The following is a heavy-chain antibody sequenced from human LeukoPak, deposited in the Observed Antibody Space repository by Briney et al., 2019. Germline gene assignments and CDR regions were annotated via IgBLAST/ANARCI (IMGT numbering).Heavy chain of an antibody. J-gene: IGHJ4*02. D-gene: IGHD3-3*01. CDR1: GFPFTNYA. CDR2: IKQDGSEK. Sequence: GGSLRLSCVASGFPFTNYAMSWVRQAPGKGLEWVANIKQDGSEKYYVDSVKGRFTISRDNAKNSLYLQMNSLRAEDTAVYYCARVGAGYYDFWSGPGGFDYWGQGPLVTVSS. V-gene: IGHV3-7*01. CDR3: ARVGAGYYDFWSGPGGFDY.